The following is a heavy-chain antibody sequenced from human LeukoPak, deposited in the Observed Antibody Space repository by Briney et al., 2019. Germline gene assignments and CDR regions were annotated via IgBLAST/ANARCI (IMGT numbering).Heavy chain of an antibody. J-gene: IGHJ5*02. CDR1: GGSISSGDYY. V-gene: IGHV4-30-4*08. CDR2: IYYSGSP. D-gene: IGHD3-3*01. CDR3: ARDGPPDTIFGVSGFDP. Sequence: PSETLSLTCTVSGGSISSGDYYWSWIRQPPGTGLEWIGYIYYSGSPYYNPSLKSRVTISVDTSKNQFPLKLSSVTAADTAVYYCARDGPPDTIFGVSGFDPWGQGTLVTVSS.